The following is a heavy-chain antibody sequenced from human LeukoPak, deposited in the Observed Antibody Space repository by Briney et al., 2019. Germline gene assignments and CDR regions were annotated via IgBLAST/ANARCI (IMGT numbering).Heavy chain of an antibody. V-gene: IGHV3-48*03. CDR2: ISSSGSTI. Sequence: PGGSLRLSCAASGFTFSSYEMNWVRQAPGKGLEWVSYISSSGSTIYYADSVKGRFTISRDNSKNTLYLQMNSLRAEDTAVYYCAKVSTYSSGWYFDYWGQGTLVTVSS. D-gene: IGHD6-19*01. CDR1: GFTFSSYE. J-gene: IGHJ4*02. CDR3: AKVSTYSSGWYFDY.